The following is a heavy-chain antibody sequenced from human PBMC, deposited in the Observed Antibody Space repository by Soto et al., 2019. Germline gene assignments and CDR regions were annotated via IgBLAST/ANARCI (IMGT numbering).Heavy chain of an antibody. Sequence: ASVKVSCKASGGTFSSYAISWVRQAPGQGLEWMGGIIPIFGTANYAQKFQGRVTITADESTSTAYMELSSLRSEDTAVYYCARDHKVVRRLTKSGMDVRGQGTTVTVSS. J-gene: IGHJ6*02. CDR2: IIPIFGTA. CDR1: GGTFSSYA. V-gene: IGHV1-69*13. CDR3: ARDHKVVRRLTKSGMDV. D-gene: IGHD3-10*01.